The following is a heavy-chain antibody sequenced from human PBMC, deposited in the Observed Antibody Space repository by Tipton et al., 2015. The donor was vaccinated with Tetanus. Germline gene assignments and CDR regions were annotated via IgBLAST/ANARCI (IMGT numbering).Heavy chain of an antibody. J-gene: IGHJ4*02. D-gene: IGHD4-23*01. Sequence: SLRLSCAASGFTFSSYWMTWVRQAPGKGLEWVANIKKDGSEKYYVDSVKGRFTISRDNAKNSLSLQMNSLRAEDTAVYYCARDGSYGGTLISYYWGQGPQVTVSS. CDR2: IKKDGSEK. CDR3: ARDGSYGGTLISYY. CDR1: GFTFSSYW. V-gene: IGHV3-7*01.